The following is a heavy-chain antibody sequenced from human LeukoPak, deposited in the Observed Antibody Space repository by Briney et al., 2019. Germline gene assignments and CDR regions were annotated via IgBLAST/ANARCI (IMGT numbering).Heavy chain of an antibody. J-gene: IGHJ5*02. Sequence: GGSLRLSCAASGFTFSGYSMNWVRQAPGKGLEWVSYISSGSRTIYYADSVKGRFTISRDNAKNSLYLQMNSLRAEDTAVYYCARGIMVRGVGDWFDPWGQGTLVTVSS. CDR3: ARGIMVRGVGDWFDP. CDR1: GFTFSGYS. CDR2: ISSGSRTI. V-gene: IGHV3-48*04. D-gene: IGHD3-10*01.